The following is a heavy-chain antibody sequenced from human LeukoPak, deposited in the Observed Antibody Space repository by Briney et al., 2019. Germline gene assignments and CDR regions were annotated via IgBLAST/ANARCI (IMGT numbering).Heavy chain of an antibody. CDR2: IKQDGSEK. CDR1: GFTFSSCW. D-gene: IGHD1-26*01. J-gene: IGHJ4*02. Sequence: GGSLRLSCAASGFTFSSCWMSWVRQAPGKGLEWVANIKQDGSEKYYVDSVKGRFTISRDNAKSSLNLQMYSLRAEDTAVYYCAREWAHFDYWGQGALVTVSS. V-gene: IGHV3-7*01. CDR3: AREWAHFDY.